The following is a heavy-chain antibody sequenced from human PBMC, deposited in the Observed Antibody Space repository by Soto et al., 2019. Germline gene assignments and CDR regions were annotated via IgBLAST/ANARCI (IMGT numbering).Heavy chain of an antibody. CDR1: GFTFTRSW. V-gene: IGHV3-74*01. J-gene: IGHJ4*02. Sequence: EVQLVESGGGLVQPGGSLRLSCAASGFTFTRSWMHWVRQAPGKGLEWVSRVNTAGTDKTYADSVKGRFTISRDNAKNTLYLKMNSLTAEDTAMYYCARDQSVSCPTNFHYWGQGALVTASS. CDR3: ARDQSVSCPTNFHY. CDR2: VNTAGTDK. D-gene: IGHD2-8*01.